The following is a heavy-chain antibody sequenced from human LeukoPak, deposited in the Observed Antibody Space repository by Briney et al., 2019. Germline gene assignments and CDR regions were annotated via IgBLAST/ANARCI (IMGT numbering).Heavy chain of an antibody. CDR1: GYTFPSYY. Sequence: ASVKVSFKTSGYTFPSYYIHWVRQAPGQGLEWLARINPSAGNTNYAPKFQGRVTLTRDTPTATVYMELSSLNSKDTAVFFCARDTGWDFISSLDYWGEGSRVTVSS. V-gene: IGHV1-46*03. CDR2: INPSAGNT. J-gene: IGHJ4*02. CDR3: ARDTGWDFISSLDY. D-gene: IGHD3-22*01.